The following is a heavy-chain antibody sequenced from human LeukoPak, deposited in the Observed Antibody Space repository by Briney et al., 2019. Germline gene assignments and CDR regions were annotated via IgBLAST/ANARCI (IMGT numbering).Heavy chain of an antibody. CDR2: ISASGDVT. V-gene: IGHV3-23*01. Sequence: GGSLRLSCAASGFTFSKFPMGWVRQAPGRGLEWVSAISASGDVTFYADSLRGRFTISRDNSKSALYLQMNGLRAEDTAIFYCAKSLFTSATGTGRAFHIWGQGTRVTVSS. D-gene: IGHD1-1*01. J-gene: IGHJ3*02. CDR1: GFTFSKFP. CDR3: AKSLFTSATGTGRAFHI.